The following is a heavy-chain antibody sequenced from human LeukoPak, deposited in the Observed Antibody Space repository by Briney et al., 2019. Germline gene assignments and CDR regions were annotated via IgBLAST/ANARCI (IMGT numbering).Heavy chain of an antibody. CDR2: VYYTGST. J-gene: IGHJ6*02. CDR3: ARYGYYGMDV. CDR1: GGSISSSSYY. D-gene: IGHD4-17*01. V-gene: IGHV4-39*07. Sequence: PSETLSLTCSVSGGSISSSSYYWGCIRQPPGKGLEWIATVYYTGSTYYNPSLKSRVTMSVDTSKNQFSLKVSSVTAADTAVYYCARYGYYGMDVWGQGTTVTVSS.